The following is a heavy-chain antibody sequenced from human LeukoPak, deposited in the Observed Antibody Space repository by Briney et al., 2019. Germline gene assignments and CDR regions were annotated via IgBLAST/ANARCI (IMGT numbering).Heavy chain of an antibody. J-gene: IGHJ4*02. CDR2: INPDGTTM. D-gene: IGHD1-1*01. Sequence: GGSLRLSCAASGFTFSSYWMHWVRQAPGNRLVWVSRINPDGTTMNYADSVKGRFTISRDNAKNTVFLQMNSLRAEDTAIYYCTRAGQYRHDYWGQGTLVTVSS. CDR3: TRAGQYRHDY. V-gene: IGHV3-74*01. CDR1: GFTFSSYW.